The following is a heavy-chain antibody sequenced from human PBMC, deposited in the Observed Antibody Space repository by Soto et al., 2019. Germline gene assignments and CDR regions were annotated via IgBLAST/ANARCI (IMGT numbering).Heavy chain of an antibody. CDR2: IYYGGST. Sequence: SETLSLTCTVSGGSISSSSYYWGWIRQPPGKGLEWIGSIYYGGSTYYNPSLKSRVTISVDTSKNQFSLKLSSVTAADTAVYYCARDSSSWYGYGMDVWGQGTTVT. D-gene: IGHD6-13*01. CDR3: ARDSSSWYGYGMDV. CDR1: GGSISSSSYY. V-gene: IGHV4-39*02. J-gene: IGHJ6*02.